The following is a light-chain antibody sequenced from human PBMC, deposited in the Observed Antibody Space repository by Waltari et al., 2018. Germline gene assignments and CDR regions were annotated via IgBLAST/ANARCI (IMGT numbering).Light chain of an antibody. CDR3: QRYSNSPLT. CDR2: GAS. V-gene: IGKV3-11*01. J-gene: IGKJ4*01. CDR1: QSVANY. Sequence: VILTQSPATLSLSPGERATPSSRASQSVANYLAWYQQKPGQAPRLLSYGASSRATGIPDRFSGTGSGTEFTLTISSLEPEDFAVYFCQRYSNSPLTFGGGTKVEIK.